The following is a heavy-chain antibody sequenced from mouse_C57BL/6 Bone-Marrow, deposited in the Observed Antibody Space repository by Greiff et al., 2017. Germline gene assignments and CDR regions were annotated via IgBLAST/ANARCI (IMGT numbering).Heavy chain of an antibody. Sequence: QVQLQQPGAELVKPGASVKLSCKASGYTFTSYWITWVKQRPGQGLEWIGDIYPGSGSTNYNEKFKGKATLTVDTSSSTAYMQHGSLTSEDSAVYYCTREWGLRHRYYTMNYAGGGTAATVSS. CDR2: IYPGSGST. CDR1: GYTFTSYW. CDR3: TREWGLRHRYYTMNY. D-gene: IGHD2-12*01. J-gene: IGHJ4*01. V-gene: IGHV1-55*01.